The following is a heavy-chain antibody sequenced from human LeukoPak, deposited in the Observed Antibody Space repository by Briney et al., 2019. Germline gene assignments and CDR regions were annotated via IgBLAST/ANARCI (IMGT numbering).Heavy chain of an antibody. D-gene: IGHD2/OR15-2a*01. CDR1: GFTFSSYT. CDR2: ISSSGGST. Sequence: GGSLRLSCAASGFTFSSYTMNWVRQAPGEGLEWVSSISSSGGSTYCTDSVKGRFTISRDNAKNSLYLQMNSLRAEDTAVYYCARVLEIDYWGQGTLVTVSS. V-gene: IGHV3-21*01. CDR3: ARVLEIDY. J-gene: IGHJ4*02.